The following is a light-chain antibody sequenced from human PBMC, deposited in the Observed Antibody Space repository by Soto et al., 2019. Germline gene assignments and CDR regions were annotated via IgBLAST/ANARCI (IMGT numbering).Light chain of an antibody. V-gene: IGKV3-15*01. Sequence: EIVLTQSPATLSLSPGERATLSCRASQSVSSNLAWYQQKPGQAPRLLIYGASTRATGIPARFSGSGSGTEFTLTISSLQSEDFAVYYCQQYNNWPPWTFGQGTKGDIK. J-gene: IGKJ1*01. CDR3: QQYNNWPPWT. CDR1: QSVSSN. CDR2: GAS.